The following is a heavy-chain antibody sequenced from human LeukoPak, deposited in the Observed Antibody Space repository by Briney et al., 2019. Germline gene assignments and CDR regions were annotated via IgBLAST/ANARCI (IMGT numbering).Heavy chain of an antibody. CDR2: IYSGGST. J-gene: IGHJ5*02. D-gene: IGHD6-13*01. CDR1: GFTVSSSY. Sequence: PGGSLRLSCAASGFTVSSSYMSWVRQAPGKGLEWVSVIYSGGSTYYADSVKGRFTISRDNSKNTLYLQMNSLRAEDTAVYYCASKGGIAAAGIDLWGQGTPVTVSS. V-gene: IGHV3-53*01. CDR3: ASKGGIAAAGIDL.